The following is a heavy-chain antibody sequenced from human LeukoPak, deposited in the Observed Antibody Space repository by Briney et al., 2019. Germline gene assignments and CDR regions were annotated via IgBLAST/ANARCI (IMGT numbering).Heavy chain of an antibody. CDR1: GFTFSNFE. V-gene: IGHV3-48*03. J-gene: IGHJ4*02. CDR2: ISSSGSTI. Sequence: GGSLRLSCAVSGFTFSNFEMNWVSQAPGKGLEWVSYISSSGSTIYYADSVKGRFTISRDNAKNLMYLQMNSLRAEDTAVYYCVLEGRDWGQGTLVTVSS. CDR3: VLEGRD.